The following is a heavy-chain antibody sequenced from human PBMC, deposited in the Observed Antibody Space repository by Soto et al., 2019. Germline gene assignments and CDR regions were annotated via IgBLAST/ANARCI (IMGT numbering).Heavy chain of an antibody. V-gene: IGHV3-21*01. J-gene: IGHJ4*02. D-gene: IGHD5-12*01. CDR3: ARGDIVATIHHFPFDY. CDR1: GFTFSSYS. CDR2: ISSSSSYI. Sequence: EVQLVESGGGLVKPGGSLRLSCAASGFTFSSYSMNWVRQAPGKGLEWVSSISSSSSYIYYTDSVKGRFTISIDNAKNSLDLQMNSLRAENTAVYYCARGDIVATIHHFPFDYWGQGTLVTVSS.